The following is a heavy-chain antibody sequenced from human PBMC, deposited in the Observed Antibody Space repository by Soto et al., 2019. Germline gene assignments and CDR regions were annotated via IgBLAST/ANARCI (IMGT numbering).Heavy chain of an antibody. Sequence: PSETLSLTCAVYGGSFSGYYWSWIRQPPGKGLEWIGEINHSGSTNYNPSLKSRVTISVDTSKNQFSLKLSSVTAADTAVYYCARVSSGWYRHWFDPWGQGTLVTVSS. D-gene: IGHD6-19*01. CDR1: GGSFSGYY. V-gene: IGHV4-34*01. CDR3: ARVSSGWYRHWFDP. CDR2: INHSGST. J-gene: IGHJ5*02.